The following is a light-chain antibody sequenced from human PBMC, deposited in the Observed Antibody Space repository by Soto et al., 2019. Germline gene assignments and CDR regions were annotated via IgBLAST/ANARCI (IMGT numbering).Light chain of an antibody. Sequence: QSALSQPPSASGSPGQSVTISCTGTSSDIGASTYVSWYQQHPGRAPNLIVYEVTKRPSGVPDRFSGSKSGNTASLTVSGLQADDEADYYCSSYAGNNNLVFGGGTKVTVL. CDR3: SSYAGNNNLV. V-gene: IGLV2-8*01. CDR1: SSDIGASTY. CDR2: EVT. J-gene: IGLJ2*01.